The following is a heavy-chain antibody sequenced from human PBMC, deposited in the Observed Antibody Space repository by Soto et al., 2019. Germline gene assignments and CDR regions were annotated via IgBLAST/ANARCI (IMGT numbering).Heavy chain of an antibody. CDR3: VRQGIDYLHGLVDV. CDR2: VYYTGGT. CDR1: SGPSSSHN. Sequence: QVHVHQSGPGLVKPSETLSLSCTVSSGPSSSHNWGWIRQPPGRGLEWIGYVYYTGGTSYNPSLKSRVTISADTSTNHISLTLSSVTAADTAVYYCVRQGIDYLHGLVDVWGQGTTVSVSS. J-gene: IGHJ6*02. D-gene: IGHD1-26*01. V-gene: IGHV4-59*08.